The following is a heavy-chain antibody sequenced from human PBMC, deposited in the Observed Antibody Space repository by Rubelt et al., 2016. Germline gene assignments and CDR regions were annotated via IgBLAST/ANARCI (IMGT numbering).Heavy chain of an antibody. Sequence: EVQLVESGGGLIQPGGSLRLSCAASGFTFRSYWMHWVRQAPGMGLVWVSRTNSDGTRINYADSVKGRFTISRDNSKNTLYLQIKSLRAEDTAVYYCARGPGGLYSSIWFRYWGQGTLVTVSS. V-gene: IGHV3-74*02. D-gene: IGHD6-13*01. CDR1: GFTFRSYW. J-gene: IGHJ4*02. CDR2: TNSDGTRI. CDR3: ARGPGGLYSSIWFRY.